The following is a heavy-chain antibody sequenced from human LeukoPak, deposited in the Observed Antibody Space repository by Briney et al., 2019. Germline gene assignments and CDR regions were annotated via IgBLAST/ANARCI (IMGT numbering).Heavy chain of an antibody. D-gene: IGHD6-13*01. J-gene: IGHJ5*02. CDR1: GGSISSGSYY. Sequence: SQTLSLTCTVSGGSISSGSYYWSWIRQPAGKGLEWIGRIYTSGSTNYNPSLKSRVTISVDTSKNQFSLKLSSVTAADTAVYYCARVAAAGIGWFDPWGQGTLVTVSS. CDR3: ARVAAAGIGWFDP. CDR2: IYTSGST. V-gene: IGHV4-61*02.